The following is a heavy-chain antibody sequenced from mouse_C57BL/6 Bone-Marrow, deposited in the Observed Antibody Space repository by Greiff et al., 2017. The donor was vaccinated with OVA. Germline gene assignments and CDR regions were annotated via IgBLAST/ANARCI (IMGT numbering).Heavy chain of an antibody. J-gene: IGHJ1*03. D-gene: IGHD2-12*01. Sequence: QVQLQQPGAELVKPGASVKLSCKASGYTFTSYWMHWVKQRPGQGLEWIGMIHPKSGSTNYNEKFKSKATLTVDKSSSTAYMQLSSLTSEDSAVYYWERGGCLYDPYWYCDVWGTGTTVTVSS. CDR1: GYTFTSYW. V-gene: IGHV1-64*01. CDR3: ERGGCLYDPYWYCDV. CDR2: IHPKSGST.